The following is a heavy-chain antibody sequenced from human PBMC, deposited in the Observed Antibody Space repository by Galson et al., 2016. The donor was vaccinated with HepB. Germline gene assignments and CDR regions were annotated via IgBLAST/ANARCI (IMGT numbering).Heavy chain of an antibody. CDR2: IYYSGST. J-gene: IGHJ5*02. Sequence: SETLSLTCTVSGGSISSNTYYWAWIRLPPGTGLAWIGSIYYSGSTYYNPSLKSRVTMSVDTSKNQFSLKLSSVSAADTAVYYCARKGPVTTLFDPWGQGTLVTVSS. CDR1: GGSISSNTYY. D-gene: IGHD4-17*01. V-gene: IGHV4-39*01. CDR3: ARKGPVTTLFDP.